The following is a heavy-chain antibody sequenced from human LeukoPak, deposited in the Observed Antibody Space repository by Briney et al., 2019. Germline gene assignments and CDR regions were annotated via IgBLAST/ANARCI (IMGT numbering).Heavy chain of an antibody. V-gene: IGHV3-30*02. D-gene: IGHD5-12*01. Sequence: GGSLRLSCAASGFTFSSHGMYWVRQAPGKGLEWVAFIRYDGSNKYYADSVKGRFTVSRDNSKNTLYLQMESLRGEDTAVYYCAKGGGYEAQYYYYYLDVWGKGTTVTISS. J-gene: IGHJ6*03. CDR1: GFTFSSHG. CDR3: AKGGGYEAQYYYYYLDV. CDR2: IRYDGSNK.